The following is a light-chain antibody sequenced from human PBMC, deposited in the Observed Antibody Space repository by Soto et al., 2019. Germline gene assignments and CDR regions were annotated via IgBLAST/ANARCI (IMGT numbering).Light chain of an antibody. Sequence: QSVLTQPPSVSGAPGQRVTISCTGTSSNIGAGYDVHWYQHLPGTPPNLLIYDYSKRPSGVPDRFSGSKSGTSASLAITGLQDDDEADYYCQTYDSSLSGYVFGTGTKLTVL. CDR3: QTYDSSLSGYV. V-gene: IGLV1-40*01. CDR1: SSNIGAGYD. CDR2: DYS. J-gene: IGLJ1*01.